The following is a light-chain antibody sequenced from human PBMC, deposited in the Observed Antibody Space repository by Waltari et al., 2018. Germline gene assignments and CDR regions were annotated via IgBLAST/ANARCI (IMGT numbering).Light chain of an antibody. J-gene: IGKJ1*01. CDR3: QHYVRLPAT. CDR2: GAS. Sequence: CRASQRVSRTLAWYQQKPGQAPKLLIYGASNRATGIPGRFTGRGSGTDFSLTISSLEPEDFSIYFCQHYVRLPATFGQGTKVEIK. CDR1: QRVSRTL. V-gene: IGKV3-20*01.